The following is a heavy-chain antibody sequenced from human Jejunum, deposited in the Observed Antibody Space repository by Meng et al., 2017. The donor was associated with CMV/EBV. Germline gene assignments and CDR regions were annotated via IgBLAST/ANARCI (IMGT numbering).Heavy chain of an antibody. CDR1: PFPFHYFA. CDR2: ISSDGLSQ. CDR3: ARSEYQLHHIDF. J-gene: IGHJ4*02. D-gene: IGHD2-2*01. V-gene: IGHV3-30*04. Sequence: CAASPFPFHYFAIPWVRQAPGKVLEWVAVISSDGLSQKYAESVKGRFTISRDNSKNTVFLHMNSLRSEDTAVYYCARSEYQLHHIDFWGQGTLVTVSS.